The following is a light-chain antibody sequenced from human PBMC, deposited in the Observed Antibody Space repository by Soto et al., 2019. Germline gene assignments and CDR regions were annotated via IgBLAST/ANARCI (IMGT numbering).Light chain of an antibody. Sequence: EIVLSQSPGTLSLSPGEGAILSCRASQSVSSYLAWYQQKPGQAPRLLIYDASNRATGIPARFSGSGSGTDFTLTISSLEPEDFAVYYCQQRSNWPWTFGQGTKVDIK. CDR3: QQRSNWPWT. J-gene: IGKJ1*01. CDR1: QSVSSY. CDR2: DAS. V-gene: IGKV3-11*01.